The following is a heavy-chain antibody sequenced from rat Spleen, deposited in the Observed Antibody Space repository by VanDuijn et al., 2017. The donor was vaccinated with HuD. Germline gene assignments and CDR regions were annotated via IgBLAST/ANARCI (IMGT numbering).Heavy chain of an antibody. CDR2: ISSGGDT. V-gene: IGHV2S8*01. CDR3: SRAEYRDNWRFSY. J-gene: IGHJ3*01. Sequence: QVQLKESGPGLVQPSQTLSLTCTVSGSSLTSYDFHWISQPPGKGLEWIAAISSGGDTYYSSALKSRLSISRDTSKTQVFLRMSSLQSEDTAMYCCSRAEYRDNWRFSYWGQGTLVTASS. D-gene: IGHD1-5*01. CDR1: GSSLTSYD.